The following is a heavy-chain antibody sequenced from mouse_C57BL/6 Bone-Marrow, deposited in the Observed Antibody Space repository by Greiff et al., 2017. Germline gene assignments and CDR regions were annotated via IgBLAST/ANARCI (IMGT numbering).Heavy chain of an antibody. Sequence: VQLQQSGAELVRPGASVKLSCTASGFNITDDYMHWVKQRPEQGLEWIGWIDPENGGTEYASKFQGKATLTADTSSNPAYLQLSSLTSEDTAVYYCTTWYYDVWFAYWGQGTLVTVSA. D-gene: IGHD2-4*01. J-gene: IGHJ3*01. CDR1: GFNITDDY. CDR2: IDPENGGT. CDR3: TTWYYDVWFAY. V-gene: IGHV14-4*01.